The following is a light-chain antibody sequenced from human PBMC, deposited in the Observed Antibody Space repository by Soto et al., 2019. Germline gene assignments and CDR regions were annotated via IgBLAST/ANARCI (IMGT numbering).Light chain of an antibody. CDR2: TVS. V-gene: IGKV1D-16*01. CDR1: QDISTW. CDR3: QQYYSYPIT. Sequence: IQMTQSPSSVSASVGDRVTITCRASQDISTWLAWYQQKPGKAPKSLIYTVSTLQSGVPSRFSGSGSGTEFSLTISSLQPEEFATYYCQQYYSYPITFGQGTRLEN. J-gene: IGKJ5*01.